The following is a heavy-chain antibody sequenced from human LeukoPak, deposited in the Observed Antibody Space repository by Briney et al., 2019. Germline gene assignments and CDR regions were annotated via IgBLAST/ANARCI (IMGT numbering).Heavy chain of an antibody. Sequence: PSETLSLTCTVSGGSISSSSYYWGWIRQPPGKGLEWIGSIYYSGSTYYNPSLKSRVTISVDTSKNQFSLKLSSVTAADTAVYYCARQTRAGLRDDYWGQGTLVTVSS. CDR1: GGSISSSSYY. D-gene: IGHD3-16*01. J-gene: IGHJ4*02. CDR3: ARQTRAGLRDDY. V-gene: IGHV4-39*07. CDR2: IYYSGST.